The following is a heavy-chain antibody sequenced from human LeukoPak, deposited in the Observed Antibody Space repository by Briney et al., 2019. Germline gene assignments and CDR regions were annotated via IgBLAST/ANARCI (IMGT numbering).Heavy chain of an antibody. Sequence: ASVTVSFTGSGYPFTIYYINWVRQAPGQGVEWMGWISAYNGDRNYAQNLQGRGSITTDRYKEKDYMELRRQRVNDTAVYYCARDGLSYTNPNNWFDPWGQGTLVTVSS. CDR1: GYPFTIYY. D-gene: IGHD2-2*02. V-gene: IGHV1-18*01. CDR3: ARDGLSYTNPNNWFDP. CDR2: ISAYNGDR. J-gene: IGHJ5*02.